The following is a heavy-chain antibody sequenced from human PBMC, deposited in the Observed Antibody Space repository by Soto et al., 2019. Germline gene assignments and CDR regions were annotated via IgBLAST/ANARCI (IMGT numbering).Heavy chain of an antibody. CDR2: ISSSSSTI. CDR3: ARDKGVVTSGAFDI. J-gene: IGHJ3*02. CDR1: GFSFSSYS. D-gene: IGHD2-21*02. V-gene: IGHV3-48*02. Sequence: GGSLRLSCAASGFSFSSYSMNWVRQAPGKGLEWVSYISSSSSTIYYADSVKGRFTISRDNAKNSLYLQMNSLRDEDTAVYYCARDKGVVTSGAFDIWGQGTMVTVSS.